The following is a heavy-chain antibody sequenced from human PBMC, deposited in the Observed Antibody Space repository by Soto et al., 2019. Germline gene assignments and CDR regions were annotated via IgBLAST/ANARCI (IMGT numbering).Heavy chain of an antibody. CDR2: LNHSGST. Sequence: SETLSLKCAVNGGSFSGYYWRWIRQPPGKGLEWIGELNHSGSTNYNPSVKRRVTMSVEASKYHFALELSCVTSADTGVYCCAGGAVSSCMTYCYSDGMDVWGQGTTVTVSS. D-gene: IGHD6-19*01. CDR1: GGSFSGYY. J-gene: IGHJ6*02. CDR3: AGGAVSSCMTYCYSDGMDV. V-gene: IGHV4-34*01.